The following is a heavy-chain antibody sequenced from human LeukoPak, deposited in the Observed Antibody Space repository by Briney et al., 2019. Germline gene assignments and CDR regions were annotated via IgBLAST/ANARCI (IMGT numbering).Heavy chain of an antibody. V-gene: IGHV3-7*01. Sequence: GGSLRLSCAASGFTFSSYWMSWVRQAPGKGLEWVANIKQDGSEKYYVDSVKGRFTISRDNAKNSLYLQMNSLRAEDTAVYYCARDGRGGATDYYYYGMDVWGQGTTVTVSS. CDR2: IKQDGSEK. D-gene: IGHD1-26*01. J-gene: IGHJ6*02. CDR3: ARDGRGGATDYYYYGMDV. CDR1: GFTFSSYW.